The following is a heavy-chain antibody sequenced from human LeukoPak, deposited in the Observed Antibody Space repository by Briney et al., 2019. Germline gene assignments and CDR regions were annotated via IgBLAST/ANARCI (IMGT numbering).Heavy chain of an antibody. CDR1: GGSISSSSYY. V-gene: IGHV4-39*07. D-gene: IGHD4-17*01. CDR3: ARMSPGTYGDYDS. Sequence: SETLSLTCTVSGGSISSSSYYWGWIRQPPGKGLEWIGEINHSGSTNYNPSLKSRVTISVDTSKNQFSLKLSSVTAADTAVYHCARMSPGTYGDYDSWGQGTLVTVSS. J-gene: IGHJ5*01. CDR2: INHSGST.